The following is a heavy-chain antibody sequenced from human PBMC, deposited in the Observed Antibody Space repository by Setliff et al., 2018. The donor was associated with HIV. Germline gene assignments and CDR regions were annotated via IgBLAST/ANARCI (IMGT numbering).Heavy chain of an antibody. Sequence: SETLSLTCAIYGGSFSGYYWSWIRQPPGKGLEWMGEINHSGSTNYNPSLKSRVTISVDTSKNQFYLRLSSVTAADTAVYFCASKSSSSEEGVYFFDYWGQGTLVTVSS. CDR2: INHSGST. CDR3: ASKSSSSEEGVYFFDY. J-gene: IGHJ4*02. CDR1: GGSFSGYY. D-gene: IGHD6-6*01. V-gene: IGHV4-34*01.